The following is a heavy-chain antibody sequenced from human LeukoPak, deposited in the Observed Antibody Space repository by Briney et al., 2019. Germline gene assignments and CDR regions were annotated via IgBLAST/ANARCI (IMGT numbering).Heavy chain of an antibody. CDR2: ISSSRSTI. V-gene: IGHV3-48*03. J-gene: IGHJ3*02. CDR1: GFTFSSYE. CDR3: ARDRMVALDAFDI. D-gene: IGHD2-8*01. Sequence: PGGSLRLSCAASGFTFSSYEMNWVRQAPGKGLEWVSYISSSRSTIYYADSVKGRFTISRDNAKNSLYLQMNSLRAEDTAVYYCARDRMVALDAFDIWGQGTMVTVSS.